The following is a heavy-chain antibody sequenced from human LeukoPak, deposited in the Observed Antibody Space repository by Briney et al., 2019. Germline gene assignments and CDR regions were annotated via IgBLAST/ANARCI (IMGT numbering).Heavy chain of an antibody. J-gene: IGHJ6*02. CDR3: ARDLVRGRRKWENNGMDV. D-gene: IGHD1-26*01. CDR1: GYTFTSYG. CDR2: ISAYNGNT. Sequence: GASVKVSCKASGYTFTSYGISWVRQAPGQGLEWMGWISAYNGNTNYAQKLQGRVTMTTDTSTSTAYMELRSLRSDDTAVYYCARDLVRGRRKWENNGMDVWGQGTRVAVSS. V-gene: IGHV1-18*01.